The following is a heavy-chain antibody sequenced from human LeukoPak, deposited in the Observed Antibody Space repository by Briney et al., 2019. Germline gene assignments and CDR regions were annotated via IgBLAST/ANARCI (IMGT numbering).Heavy chain of an antibody. CDR2: INPNSGGT. D-gene: IGHD3-22*01. CDR3: ARERRVTQLIQVGPIFDF. Sequence: ASLKVSCKTSGYTFTAYYIHWVRQAPGQGLEWMGWINPNSGGTNYAQKFQGRVTMTRDTSMTTASMELSRLKSDDTALFYCARERRVTQLIQVGPIFDFWGQGTLVTVSS. CDR1: GYTFTAYY. J-gene: IGHJ4*02. V-gene: IGHV1-2*02.